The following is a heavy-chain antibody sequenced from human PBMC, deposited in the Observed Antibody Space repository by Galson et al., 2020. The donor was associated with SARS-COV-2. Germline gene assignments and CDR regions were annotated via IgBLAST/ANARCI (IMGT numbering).Heavy chain of an antibody. J-gene: IGHJ5*02. CDR1: GGFISSGSFY. V-gene: IGHV4-61*02. CDR3: AGRSCSGGSCRDP. Sequence: SETLSLTCTVSGGFISSGSFYWSWIRQTAGKGLEWIGRIYTGGNTNYNPSLKSRVTISVDTAKNQFSLKLSSVTAADTAVYYCAGRSCSGGSCRDPWGQGTLATVSS. CDR2: IYTGGNT. D-gene: IGHD2-15*01.